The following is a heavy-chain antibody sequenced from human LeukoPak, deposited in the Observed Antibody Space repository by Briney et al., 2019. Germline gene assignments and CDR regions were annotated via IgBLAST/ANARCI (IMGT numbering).Heavy chain of an antibody. D-gene: IGHD3-22*01. CDR2: IITSNGNS. V-gene: IGHV1-18*04. CDR1: GYTFTNYY. Sequence: GASVKVSCKASGYTFTNYYMHWVRQAPGQGLEWMGWIITSNGNSSYAERLQGRVAMTTDTSTSTVYLELRSLRADDTAVYYCARAYYYDSSNIDFWGQGTLVTVSS. J-gene: IGHJ4*02. CDR3: ARAYYYDSSNIDF.